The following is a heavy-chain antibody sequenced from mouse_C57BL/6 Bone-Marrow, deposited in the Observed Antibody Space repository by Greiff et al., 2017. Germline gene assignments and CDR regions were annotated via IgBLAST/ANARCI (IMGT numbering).Heavy chain of an antibody. J-gene: IGHJ3*01. V-gene: IGHV1-82*01. D-gene: IGHD2-2*01. CDR2: IYPGDGDT. CDR1: GYAFSSSW. CDR3: ARGSYYGYGGFAY. Sequence: QVQLQQSGPELVKPGASVKISCKASGYAFSSSWMNWVKQRPGKGLEWIGRIYPGDGDTNYNGKFKGKATLTADKSSSTAYMQLSSLTSEDAAVYFCARGSYYGYGGFAYWGQGTLVTVSA.